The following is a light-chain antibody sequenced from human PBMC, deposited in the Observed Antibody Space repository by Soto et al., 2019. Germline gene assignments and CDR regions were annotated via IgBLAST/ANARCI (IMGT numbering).Light chain of an antibody. J-gene: IGLJ2*01. V-gene: IGLV1-47*01. Sequence: QSVLTQPPSTSGTPGQRVTIPCSGSSCNIGSKYVYWYQQLPGTAPKLLMYRDNQRSSGVPDRFSGSKSGTSASLAISGLRSDDGADYYCSAWDDSLSGVVFGGGTELTFL. CDR2: RDN. CDR3: SAWDDSLSGVV. CDR1: SCNIGSKY.